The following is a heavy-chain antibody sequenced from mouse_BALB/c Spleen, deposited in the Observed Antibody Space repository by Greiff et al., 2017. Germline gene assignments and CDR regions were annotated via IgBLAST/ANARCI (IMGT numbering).Heavy chain of an antibody. CDR2: IWGDGST. V-gene: IGHV2-6-7*01. CDR1: GFSLTGYG. J-gene: IGHJ4*01. Sequence: VQVVESGPGLVAPSQSLSITCTVSGFSLTGYGVNWVRQPPGKGLEWLGMIWGDGSTDYNSALKSRLSISKDNSKSQVFLKMNSLQTDDTARYYCARDGSRGDYAMDYWGQGTSVTVSS. D-gene: IGHD1-1*01. CDR3: ARDGSRGDYAMDY.